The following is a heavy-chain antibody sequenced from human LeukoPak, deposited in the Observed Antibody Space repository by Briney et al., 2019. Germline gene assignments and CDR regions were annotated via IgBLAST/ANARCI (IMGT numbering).Heavy chain of an antibody. Sequence: GGSLRLSYAASGFTFSPYAMSRVRQAPGKGLEWVSAISSSGGGAYYADYVREQFTISRDNSNNTLYLHMNRLRAEDTAVYHCARRIASAGSFDNWGQGTLVSVSS. D-gene: IGHD6-13*01. CDR3: ARRIASAGSFDN. V-gene: IGHV3-23*01. CDR1: GFTFSPYA. J-gene: IGHJ4*02. CDR2: ISSSGGGA.